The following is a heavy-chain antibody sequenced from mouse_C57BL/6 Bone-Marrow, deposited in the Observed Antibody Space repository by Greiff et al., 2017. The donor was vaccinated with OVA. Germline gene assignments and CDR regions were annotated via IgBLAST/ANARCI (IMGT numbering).Heavy chain of an antibody. CDR3: AKSRRNYAFAY. CDR2: INPSSGYT. CDR1: GYTFTSYT. D-gene: IGHD1-1*01. Sequence: VQLQQSGAELARPGASVKMSCKASGYTFTSYTMHWVKQRPGQGLEWIGYINPSSGYTKYNQKFKDKATLTADKSSSTAYMQLSSLTSEDSAVYYCAKSRRNYAFAYCGQGTLGTVSA. V-gene: IGHV1-4*01. J-gene: IGHJ3*01.